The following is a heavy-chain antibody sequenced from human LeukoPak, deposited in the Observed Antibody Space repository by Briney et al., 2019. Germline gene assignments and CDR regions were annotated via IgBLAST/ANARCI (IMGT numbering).Heavy chain of an antibody. CDR2: IYYSGST. V-gene: IGHV4-59*01. D-gene: IGHD2-15*01. Sequence: SETLSLTCTVSGGSISGYYWSWIRQPPGKGLEWIGYIYYSGSTKYNTSLKSRVSISVDTSKNQFSLKLSSVTAADTAVNYCARGFCSGGSCYSAIFDHWGQGTLVTVSS. J-gene: IGHJ4*02. CDR1: GGSISGYY. CDR3: ARGFCSGGSCYSAIFDH.